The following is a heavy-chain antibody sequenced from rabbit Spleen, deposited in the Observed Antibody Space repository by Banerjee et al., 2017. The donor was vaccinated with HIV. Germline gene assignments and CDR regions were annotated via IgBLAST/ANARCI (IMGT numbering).Heavy chain of an antibody. CDR2: INTYTGKP. CDR3: ARHAGYAGYGYSTLDL. CDR1: GFSFNDKDV. Sequence: ELVESGGGLVQPGGSLKLSCKASGFSFNDKDVMCWVRQAPGKGLQWIACINTYTGKPVYATWPKGRFTISRTSSTTVTLQMTSLTAADTATYFCARHAGYAGYGYSTLDLWGQGTLVTVS. J-gene: IGHJ4*01. V-gene: IGHV1S45*01. D-gene: IGHD8-1*01.